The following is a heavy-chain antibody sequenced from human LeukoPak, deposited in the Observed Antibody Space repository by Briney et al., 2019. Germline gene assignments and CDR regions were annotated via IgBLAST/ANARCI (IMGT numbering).Heavy chain of an antibody. D-gene: IGHD3-16*02. CDR3: ARRLSYYGMDV. J-gene: IGHJ6*02. CDR2: ISFSGDTI. CDR1: GFTFSSYE. Sequence: GGSLTLSCAASGFTFSSYEMIWVRQAPGKGLEWILKISFSGDTIHSADSVKGRFTTSRDNAKNSLYLQMSSLRAEDTAIYYCARRLSYYGMDVWGQGTTVIVSS. V-gene: IGHV3-48*03.